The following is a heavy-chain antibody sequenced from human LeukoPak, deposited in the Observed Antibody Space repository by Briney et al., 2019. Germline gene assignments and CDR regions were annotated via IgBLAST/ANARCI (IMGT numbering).Heavy chain of an antibody. CDR3: ARHWGFGESSFDY. CDR2: IYYSGST. CDR1: GGSISSYY. V-gene: IGHV4-59*08. D-gene: IGHD3-10*01. J-gene: IGHJ4*02. Sequence: SETLSLTCTVSGGSISSYYWSWIRQPSGKGLEWIGYIYYSGSTNYNPSLKSRVTISVDTSKNQFSLKLSSVTAADTAVYYCARHWGFGESSFDYWGQGTLVTVSS.